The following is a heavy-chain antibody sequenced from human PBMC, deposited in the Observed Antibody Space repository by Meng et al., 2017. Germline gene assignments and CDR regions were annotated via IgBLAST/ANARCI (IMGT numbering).Heavy chain of an antibody. CDR2: INPNSGGT. V-gene: IGHV1-2*02. CDR1: GYTFTGYY. CDR3: ARNRGVDVWGSYSEFDP. D-gene: IGHD3-16*01. Sequence: VQLVQSGAEVKKPRASVKVYCKASGYTFTGYYMHWVRQAPGQGLEWMGWINPNSGGTNYAQKFQGRVTMTRDTSISTAYMELSRLRSDDTAVYYCARNRGVDVWGSYSEFDPWGQGTLVTGSS. J-gene: IGHJ5*02.